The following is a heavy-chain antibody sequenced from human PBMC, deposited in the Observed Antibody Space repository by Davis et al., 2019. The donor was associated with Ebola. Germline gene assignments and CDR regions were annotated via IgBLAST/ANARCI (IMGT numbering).Heavy chain of an antibody. J-gene: IGHJ6*02. CDR1: GFTFSSYA. Sequence: GSLRLSCAASGFTFSSYAMSWVRQAPGKGLEWIAYIYYSGSTNYNPSLKSRVTISVDTSKNQFSLKLSSVTAADTAVYYCARGYYDFWSGPQGGMDVWGQGTTVTVSS. D-gene: IGHD3-3*01. CDR2: IYYSGST. V-gene: IGHV4-59*08. CDR3: ARGYYDFWSGPQGGMDV.